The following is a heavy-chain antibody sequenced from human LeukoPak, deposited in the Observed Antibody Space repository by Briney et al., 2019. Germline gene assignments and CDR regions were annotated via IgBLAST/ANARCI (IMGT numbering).Heavy chain of an antibody. CDR3: ARGATANDYFDY. V-gene: IGHV4-34*01. CDR1: GGSFSGYY. CDR2: INHSGST. J-gene: IGHJ4*02. Sequence: TSETLSLTCAAYGGSFSGYYWSWIRQPPGKGLEWIGEINHSGSTNYNPSLKSRVTISVDTSKNQFSLKLSSVTAADTAVYYCARGATANDYFDYWGQGTLVTVSS.